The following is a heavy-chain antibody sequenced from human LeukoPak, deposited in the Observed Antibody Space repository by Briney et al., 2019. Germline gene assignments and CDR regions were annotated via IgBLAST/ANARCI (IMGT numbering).Heavy chain of an antibody. V-gene: IGHV3-30-3*01. D-gene: IGHD1-7*01. CDR1: GFTFTRYA. CDR3: ARGGNYYDYYYGMDV. Sequence: PGGSLRLSCAASGFTFTRYAMHWVRQAPGKGLEWVAVISYDGNNKYYADSVKGRFTISRDNSKTTLYMQMNSLRAEDTAVYYCARGGNYYDYYYGMDVWGQGTTVTVSS. J-gene: IGHJ6*02. CDR2: ISYDGNNK.